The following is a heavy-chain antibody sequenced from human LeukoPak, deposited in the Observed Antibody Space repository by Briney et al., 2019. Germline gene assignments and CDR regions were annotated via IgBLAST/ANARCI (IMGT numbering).Heavy chain of an antibody. CDR1: GGSISSYY. CDR3: VRRRSVVVVTAPRGGFDM. V-gene: IGHV4-59*12. CDR2: IYYSGST. Sequence: SETLSLTCTVSGGSISSYYWSWIRQPPGKGLEWIGYIYYSGSTNYNPSLKSRVTISVDTSKKQFSLKLSSVTAADTAVYYCVRRRSVVVVTAPRGGFDMWGQGTMVSVSS. J-gene: IGHJ3*02. D-gene: IGHD2-21*02.